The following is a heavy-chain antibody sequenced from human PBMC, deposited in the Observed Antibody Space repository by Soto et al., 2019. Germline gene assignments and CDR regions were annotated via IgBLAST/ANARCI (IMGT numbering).Heavy chain of an antibody. V-gene: IGHV3-33*01. CDR2: IWYDGSNK. J-gene: IGHJ6*03. Sequence: PGGSLRLSCAASGFTFSSYGMHWVRQAPGKGLEWVAVIWYDGSNKYYADSVKGRFTISRDNSKNTLYLQMNSLRAEDTAVYYCARDPRVMTTYYSYYSMDVWGKGTTVTVSS. CDR1: GFTFSSYG. CDR3: ARDPRVMTTYYSYYSMDV. D-gene: IGHD2-21*02.